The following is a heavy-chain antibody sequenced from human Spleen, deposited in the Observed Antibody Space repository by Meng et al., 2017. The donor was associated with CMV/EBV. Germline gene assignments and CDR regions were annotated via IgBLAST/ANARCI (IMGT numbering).Heavy chain of an antibody. CDR3: AKSYGSGKWYFDY. Sequence: GESLKISCAASGFTFSDYYMSWIRQAPGKGLVWVSRINGDGSRTDYADSVKGRFTISRDNAKNTLHLQMNSLRAEDTAVYFCAKSYGSGKWYFDYWGQGALVTVSS. J-gene: IGHJ4*02. V-gene: IGHV3-74*01. CDR1: GFTFSDYY. CDR2: INGDGSRT. D-gene: IGHD3-10*01.